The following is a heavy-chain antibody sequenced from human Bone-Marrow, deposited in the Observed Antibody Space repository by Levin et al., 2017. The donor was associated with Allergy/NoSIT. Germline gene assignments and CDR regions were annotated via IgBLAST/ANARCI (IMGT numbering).Heavy chain of an antibody. CDR3: ARETTYYFDTGGDLRAGWYFDL. CDR2: ISSGSGTS. V-gene: IGHV3-48*01. Sequence: GESLKISCAASGFSFNTYNMHWVRQAPGKGLECISYISSGSGTSDYADSVKGRFTISRDNANNSMYLQMNSLRAEETAVYYCARETTYYFDTGGDLRAGWYFDLWGRGTLVTVSS. CDR1: GFSFNTYN. D-gene: IGHD3-22*01. J-gene: IGHJ2*01.